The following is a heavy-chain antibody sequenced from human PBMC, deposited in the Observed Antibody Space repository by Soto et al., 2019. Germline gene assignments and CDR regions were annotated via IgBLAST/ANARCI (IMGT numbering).Heavy chain of an antibody. D-gene: IGHD2-2*01. CDR2: IGGSGGRT. J-gene: IGHJ4*02. CDR1: GFTFSSYA. Sequence: GGSLRLSCAASGFTFSSYAMTWVRQAPGKGLEWVSGIGGSGGRTYYADSVKGRFTISRDNSKHTLFLQMNSLRAEDTAVYFCAKSGPGYCTSTSCPLDFWGQGTLVTVSS. V-gene: IGHV3-23*01. CDR3: AKSGPGYCTSTSCPLDF.